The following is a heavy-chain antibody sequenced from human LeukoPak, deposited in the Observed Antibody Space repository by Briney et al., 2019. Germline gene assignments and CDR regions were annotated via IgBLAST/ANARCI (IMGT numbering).Heavy chain of an antibody. V-gene: IGHV4-4*07. CDR2: IYTSGTT. CDR3: ATESYSYGYWFDP. CDR1: GGSIITFF. Sequence: ETLSLTCTVAGGSIITFFWSWIRQPAGKGLEWIGRIYTSGTTNYNPSLKSRVTMSVATSQNQLSLTLTPVTAEDTAVYYCATESYSYGYWFDPWGQGTLVTVSS. J-gene: IGHJ5*02. D-gene: IGHD5-18*01.